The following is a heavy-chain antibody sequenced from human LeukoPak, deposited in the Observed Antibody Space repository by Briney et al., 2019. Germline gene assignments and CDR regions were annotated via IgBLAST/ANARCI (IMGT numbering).Heavy chain of an antibody. CDR2: IIPILGIA. D-gene: IGHD3-22*01. CDR3: AREGGARGYDSSGYLDYFDY. CDR1: GGTFSSYT. Sequence: SVKVSCKASGGTFSSYTISWVRQAPGQGLEWMGRIIPILGIANYAQKVQGRVTITADKSTSTAYMELSSLRSEDTAVYYCAREGGARGYDSSGYLDYFDYWGQGTLVTVSS. J-gene: IGHJ4*02. V-gene: IGHV1-69*04.